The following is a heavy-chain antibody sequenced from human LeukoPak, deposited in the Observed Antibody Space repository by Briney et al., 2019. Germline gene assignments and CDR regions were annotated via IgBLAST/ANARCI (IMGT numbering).Heavy chain of an antibody. Sequence: SETLSLTCTVSGGSMSSYYWSWIRQPAGKGLECIGRISTSGSTNYNPSLKSRVTMSVDTSKNQFSLKLSSVTAADTAVYYCARGPQLSRSYWYFDLWGRGTLVTVSS. CDR1: GGSMSSYY. V-gene: IGHV4-4*07. CDR3: ARGPQLSRSYWYFDL. CDR2: ISTSGST. D-gene: IGHD1-1*01. J-gene: IGHJ2*01.